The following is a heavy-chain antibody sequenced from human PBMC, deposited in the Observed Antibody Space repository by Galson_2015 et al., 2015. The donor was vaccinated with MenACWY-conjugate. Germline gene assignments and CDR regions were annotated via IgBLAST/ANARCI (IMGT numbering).Heavy chain of an antibody. Sequence: SLRLSCAASGFTFNSYWMSWVRQAPGKGLEWVANIKQDGNEKYYADSVKGRFTISRDNAKNSLYLQMTPLRAEDTAVYYCVRDYGDAFWSGFKVRYYYMDVWGKGTTVTVSS. V-gene: IGHV3-7*03. J-gene: IGHJ6*03. D-gene: IGHD3-3*01. CDR1: GFTFNSYW. CDR2: IKQDGNEK. CDR3: VRDYGDAFWSGFKVRYYYMDV.